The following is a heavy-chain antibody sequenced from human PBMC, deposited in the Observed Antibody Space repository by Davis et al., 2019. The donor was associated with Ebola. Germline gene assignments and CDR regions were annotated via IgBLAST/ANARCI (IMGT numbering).Heavy chain of an antibody. J-gene: IGHJ6*04. D-gene: IGHD3-16*01. CDR2: IYKDAVDT. V-gene: IGHV3-53*01. Sequence: GESLKISCAGSGFSVPTNYMSWVRQAPGKGLEWVSVIYKDAVDTYYADSGKGRFTISRDSSKNTLLLQMNSLRADDTAVYFCAGDPGLANGMDVWGKGTTVTVSS. CDR1: GFSVPTNY. CDR3: AGDPGLANGMDV.